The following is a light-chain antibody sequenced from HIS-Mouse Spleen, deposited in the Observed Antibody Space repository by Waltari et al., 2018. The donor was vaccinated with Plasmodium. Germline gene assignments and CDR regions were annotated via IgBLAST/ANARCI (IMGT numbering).Light chain of an antibody. Sequence: QSALTQPASVSGSPGQSITISCTGTSSDVGSYNLVSWYQQHPGKAPKLMIYEGSKRPSGVSNRFSVSKSGNTASLTISVLQAEDEADYYCCSYAGSSTFVVFGGGTKLTVL. CDR3: CSYAGSSTFVV. J-gene: IGLJ2*01. CDR1: SSDVGSYNL. V-gene: IGLV2-23*03. CDR2: EGS.